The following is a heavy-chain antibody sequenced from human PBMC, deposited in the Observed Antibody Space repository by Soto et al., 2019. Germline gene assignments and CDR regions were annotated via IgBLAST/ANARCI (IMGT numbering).Heavy chain of an antibody. CDR1: GFTFSSYA. CDR2: ISYDGSNK. J-gene: IGHJ6*02. CDR3: ARVAHGSGSYTTDYYYYYGMDV. D-gene: IGHD3-10*01. Sequence: QVQLVESGGGVVQPGRSLRLSCAASGFTFSSYAMHWVRQAPGKGLEWVAVISYDGSNKYYADSVKGRFTISRDNSKNTLYLQMNSLRAEDTAVYYCARVAHGSGSYTTDYYYYYGMDVWGQGTTVTVSS. V-gene: IGHV3-30-3*01.